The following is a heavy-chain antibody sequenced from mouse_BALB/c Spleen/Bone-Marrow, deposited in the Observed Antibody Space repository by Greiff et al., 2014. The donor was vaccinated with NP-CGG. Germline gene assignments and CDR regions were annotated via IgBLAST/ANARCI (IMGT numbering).Heavy chain of an antibody. CDR1: GYTFTNYW. CDR2: IAPGSGST. D-gene: IGHD2-2*01. J-gene: IGHJ1*01. Sequence: DLVKPGASVKLSCKASGYTFTNYWINWIKQRPGQGLEWIGRIAPGSGSTYYNEMFKGKTTLTVDTSSSTAYIQHSSLSTEDSDVYFWAREGYGYDGWYFDVWGAGTTVTVSS. V-gene: IGHV1S41*01. CDR3: AREGYGYDGWYFDV.